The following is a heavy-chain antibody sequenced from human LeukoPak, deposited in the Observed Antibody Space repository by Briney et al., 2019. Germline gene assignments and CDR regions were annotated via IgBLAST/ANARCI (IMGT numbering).Heavy chain of an antibody. CDR2: IYYSGST. J-gene: IGHJ4*02. Sequence: PSETLSLTCTVSGGSISSSSYYWGWIRQPPGTGLEWIGSIYYSGSTYYNPSLKSRVTISVDTSKNQFSLKLSSVTAADTAVYYCANILQPYFDYWGQGTLVTVSS. D-gene: IGHD4-11*01. CDR1: GGSISSSSYY. CDR3: ANILQPYFDY. V-gene: IGHV4-39*01.